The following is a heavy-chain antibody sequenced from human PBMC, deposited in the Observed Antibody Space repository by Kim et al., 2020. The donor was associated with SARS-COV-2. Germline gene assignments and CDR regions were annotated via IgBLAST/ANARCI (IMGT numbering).Heavy chain of an antibody. V-gene: IGHV3-30-3*01. CDR3: ARDSGKDSSSWLAYYYYYYMDV. J-gene: IGHJ6*03. CDR2: ISYDGSNK. CDR1: GFTFSSYA. Sequence: GGSLRLSCAASGFTFSSYAMHWVRQAPGKGLEWVAVISYDGSNKYYADSVKGRFTISRDNSKNTLYLQMNSLRAEDTAVYYCARDSGKDSSSWLAYYYYYYMDVWGKGTTVTVSS. D-gene: IGHD6-13*01.